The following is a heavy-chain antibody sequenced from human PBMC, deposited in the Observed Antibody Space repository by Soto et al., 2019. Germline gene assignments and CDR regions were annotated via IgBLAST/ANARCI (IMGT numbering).Heavy chain of an antibody. CDR1: GYTFTSYY. CDR3: ARLNGYCISTNCHGYYGMDV. J-gene: IGHJ6*02. Sequence: ASVKVSCKASGYTFTSYYISWVRQAPGQGLEWMGWISAYNGNTNYAQKLQGRVTMTTDTSTSTAYMELRSLRYDDTAVYYCARLNGYCISTNCHGYYGMDVWGQGTTVTVSS. D-gene: IGHD2-2*03. V-gene: IGHV1-18*01. CDR2: ISAYNGNT.